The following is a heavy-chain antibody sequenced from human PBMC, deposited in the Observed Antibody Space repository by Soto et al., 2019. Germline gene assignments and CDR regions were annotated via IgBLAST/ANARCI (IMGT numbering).Heavy chain of an antibody. V-gene: IGHV1-18*01. CDR2: ISLYSDGT. J-gene: IGHJ2*01. CDR1: GYTFSNYG. CDR3: ARDGWGSNWYFDL. Sequence: ASVQVSCKTSGYTFSNYGITWVRQAPGQPLEWLGWISLYSDGTNYAQKFQGRVSMTTDTSTTTAYMELNSLRVDDTAVYYCARDGWGSNWYFDLWGRGTLVTVSS. D-gene: IGHD3-16*01.